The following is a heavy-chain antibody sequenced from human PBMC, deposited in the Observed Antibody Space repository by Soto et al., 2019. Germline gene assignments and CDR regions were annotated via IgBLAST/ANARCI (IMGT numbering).Heavy chain of an antibody. CDR2: IVVGSANT. J-gene: IGHJ4*02. Sequence: ASVKVSCKTSGFTFTNSAVQWVRQARGQRLERIGWIVVGSANTNYAQKFQKRVTITRDMSTTTAYMELSSLTSEDTAVYYCAAGPYSSSWYHSDHWGQGTLVTVSS. CDR1: GFTFTNSA. CDR3: AAGPYSSSWYHSDH. V-gene: IGHV1-58*01. D-gene: IGHD6-13*01.